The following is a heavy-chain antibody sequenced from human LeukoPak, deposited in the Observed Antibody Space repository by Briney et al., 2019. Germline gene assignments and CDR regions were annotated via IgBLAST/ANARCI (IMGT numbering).Heavy chain of an antibody. J-gene: IGHJ4*02. D-gene: IGHD5-18*01. CDR3: ARWIQLWSTFDY. CDR2: IYTSGST. CDR1: GGSISSYY. Sequence: SETLSLTCTVSGGSISSYYWSWIRQPAGKGLEWIGRIYTSGSTNYNPSLKSRVTMSVGTSKNQFSLKLSSVTAADTAVYYCARWIQLWSTFDYWGQGTLVTVSA. V-gene: IGHV4-4*07.